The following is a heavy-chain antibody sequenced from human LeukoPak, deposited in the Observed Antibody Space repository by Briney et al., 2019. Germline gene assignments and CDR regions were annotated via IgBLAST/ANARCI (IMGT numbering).Heavy chain of an antibody. CDR2: ISGGGETT. CDR3: ARDYADYVGYFFFDY. V-gene: IGHV3-23*01. J-gene: IGHJ4*02. D-gene: IGHD4-17*01. Sequence: GGSLRLSCAASGFTFNNYAMNWVRQAPGKGLERVSSISGGGETTYYADSAKGRFTISRDNSQNTLYLQMNSLRAEDTAVYYCARDYADYVGYFFFDYWGQGTLVAVSS. CDR1: GFTFNNYA.